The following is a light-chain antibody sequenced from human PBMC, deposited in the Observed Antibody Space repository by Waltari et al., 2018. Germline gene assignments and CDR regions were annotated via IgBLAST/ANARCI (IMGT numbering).Light chain of an antibody. Sequence: EIVMTQSPAILSVSPGERATLSCRASQSVNSDLAWYQHKPGQAPRLRIYGASTRATGIPARFSGSGSGAEFTLTICSLQSEDFAVYFCQQYNDWAPLTFGGGTKVEIK. CDR3: QQYNDWAPLT. CDR1: QSVNSD. J-gene: IGKJ4*01. V-gene: IGKV3-15*01. CDR2: GAS.